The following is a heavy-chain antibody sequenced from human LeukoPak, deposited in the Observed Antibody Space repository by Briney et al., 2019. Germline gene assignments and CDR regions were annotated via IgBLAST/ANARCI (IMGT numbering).Heavy chain of an antibody. CDR2: FDPEDGET. D-gene: IGHD2-2*01. J-gene: IGHJ6*04. CDR1: GYTLTELS. CDR3: ATRNSSITRINRNYYYYVMDV. Sequence: ASVKVSCKVSGYTLTELSMHWVRQAPGKGLEWMGGFDPEDGETIYAQEFQGRVTMTEDTSTDTAYMELSSLRSEDTAVYFCATRNSSITRINRNYYYYVMDVWAKGTTVTVSS. V-gene: IGHV1-24*01.